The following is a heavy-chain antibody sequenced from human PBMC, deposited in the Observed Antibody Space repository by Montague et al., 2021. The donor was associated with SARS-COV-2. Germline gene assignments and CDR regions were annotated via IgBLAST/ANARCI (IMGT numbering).Heavy chain of an antibody. CDR1: AGSISSSNW. V-gene: IGHV4-4*02. D-gene: IGHD3-16*01. CDR2: IYHSGGT. Sequence: SETLSLTCAVSAGSISSSNWWSWVRQPPGKGLEWIAEIYHSGGTXYNPSLKSRVTISVDKSKNQFSLKLSSVTAADTAAYYCARIPFGYYGMDVWGQGTTVTVSS. J-gene: IGHJ6*02. CDR3: ARIPFGYYGMDV.